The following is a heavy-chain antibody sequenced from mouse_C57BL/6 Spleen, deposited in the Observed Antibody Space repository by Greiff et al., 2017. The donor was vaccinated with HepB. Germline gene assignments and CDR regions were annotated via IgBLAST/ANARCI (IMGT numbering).Heavy chain of an antibody. J-gene: IGHJ1*03. V-gene: IGHV5-12*01. CDR1: GFTFSGYY. CDR2: ISNGGGST. Sequence: DVHLVESGGGLVQPGGSLKLSCAASGFTFSGYYMYWVRQTPEKRLEWVAYISNGGGSTYYPDTVKGRFTISRDNAKNTLYLQMSRLKSEDTAMYYCARVSNWYFDVWGTGTTVTVSS. CDR3: ARVSNWYFDV.